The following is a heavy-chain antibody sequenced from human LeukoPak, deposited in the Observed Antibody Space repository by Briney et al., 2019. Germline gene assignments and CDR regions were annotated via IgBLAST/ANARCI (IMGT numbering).Heavy chain of an antibody. Sequence: GGSLRLSCETAGFTFSSYVMHWVRRAPGKGLEWVSAISGSGDSTYYADPVKGRFTISRDNSKNTLYLQMSSLRAEDTAVYYCAKVTGGDMITYGGVDYWGQGTLVTVSS. D-gene: IGHD3-16*01. J-gene: IGHJ4*02. CDR3: AKVTGGDMITYGGVDY. CDR1: GFTFSSYV. V-gene: IGHV3-23*01. CDR2: ISGSGDST.